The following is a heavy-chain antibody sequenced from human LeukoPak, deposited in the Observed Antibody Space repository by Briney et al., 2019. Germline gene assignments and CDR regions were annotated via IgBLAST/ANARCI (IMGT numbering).Heavy chain of an antibody. V-gene: IGHV3-15*01. J-gene: IGHJ4*02. CDR3: TTGAPRAYSGSYSNC. Sequence: GGSLRLSCAASGFTFSNAWMSWVRQAPGKGLEWVGRIKSKTDGGTTDYAAPVKGRFTISRDDSQNTLYLQMNSLKTEDTAVYYCTTGAPRAYSGSYSNCWGQGTLVTVSS. CDR2: IKSKTDGGTT. D-gene: IGHD1-26*01. CDR1: GFTFSNAW.